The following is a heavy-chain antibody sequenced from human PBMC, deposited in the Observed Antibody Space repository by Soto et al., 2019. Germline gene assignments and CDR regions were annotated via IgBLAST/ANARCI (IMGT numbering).Heavy chain of an antibody. CDR3: ARNTLYYYDSSGYPETSNWFDP. V-gene: IGHV4-59*01. Sequence: SETLSLTCTVSGGSISSYYWSWIRQPPGKGLEWIGYIYYSGSTNYNPSLKSRVTISVDTSKNQFSLKLSSVTAADTAVYYCARNTLYYYDSSGYPETSNWFDPWGQGTPVTVSS. CDR2: IYYSGST. D-gene: IGHD3-22*01. J-gene: IGHJ5*02. CDR1: GGSISSYY.